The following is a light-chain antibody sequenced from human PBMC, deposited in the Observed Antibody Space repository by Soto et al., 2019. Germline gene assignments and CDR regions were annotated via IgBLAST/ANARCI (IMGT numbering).Light chain of an antibody. CDR1: NIGSKR. Sequence: SYELTQPPSVSVAPGQTARITCGGNNIGSKRGHWYQQKPGQAPVLVVHDDSDRPSGIPERLSGSNSGNTATLSISRVEAGDEADYYCQVWDSSSDHRVFGGGTKVTVL. J-gene: IGLJ3*02. V-gene: IGLV3-21*02. CDR2: DDS. CDR3: QVWDSSSDHRV.